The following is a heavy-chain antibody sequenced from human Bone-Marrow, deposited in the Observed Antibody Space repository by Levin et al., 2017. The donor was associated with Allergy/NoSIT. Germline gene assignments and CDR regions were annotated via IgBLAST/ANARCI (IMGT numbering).Heavy chain of an antibody. CDR1: GFTFSDYY. J-gene: IGHJ3*02. CDR3: ARVGYCSSTSCYFLAAFDI. D-gene: IGHD2-2*01. Sequence: LSLTCAASGFTFSDYYMSWIRQAPGKGLEWVSYISSSSSYTNYADSVKGRFTISRDNAKNSLYLQMNSLRAEDTAVYYCARVGYCSSTSCYFLAAFDIWGQGTMVTVSS. CDR2: ISSSSSYT. V-gene: IGHV3-11*05.